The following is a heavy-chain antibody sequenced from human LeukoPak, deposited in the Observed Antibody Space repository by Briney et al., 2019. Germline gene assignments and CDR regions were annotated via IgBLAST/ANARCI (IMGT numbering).Heavy chain of an antibody. V-gene: IGHV4-39*01. CDR3: ARQLDTGELRKFDY. Sequence: SETLSLTCTVSGGSISSSSYYWGWIRQPPGKGLQWIGNIYYSGSTYYHPSLKSRVTISVDASNNQFSLRLSSVTAADTAVYYCARQLDTGELRKFDYWGQGTLVTVSS. CDR2: IYYSGST. D-gene: IGHD1-26*01. CDR1: GGSISSSSYY. J-gene: IGHJ4*02.